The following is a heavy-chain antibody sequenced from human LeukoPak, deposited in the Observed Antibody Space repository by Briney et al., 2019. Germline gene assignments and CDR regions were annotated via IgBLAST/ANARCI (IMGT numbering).Heavy chain of an antibody. D-gene: IGHD2-2*01. V-gene: IGHV3-13*01. CDR1: GFPFSRYH. CDR2: ICTAGDT. Sequence: GGPLSLFCAACGFPFSRYHMLCLRHATEKAVEGVSAICTAGDTFYPGPLKGRFTSSRENAKNSLYLQMNSLRAGDTGVYYCARGLQRGSNHQGAFDIWGQGTMVSVSS. CDR3: ARGLQRGSNHQGAFDI. J-gene: IGHJ3*02.